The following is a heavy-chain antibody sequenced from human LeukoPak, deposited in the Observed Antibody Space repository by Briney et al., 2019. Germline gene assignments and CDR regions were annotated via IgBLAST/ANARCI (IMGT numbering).Heavy chain of an antibody. J-gene: IGHJ4*02. CDR3: AKVLSSDLFGSSSGVVFDY. D-gene: IGHD6-6*01. CDR1: GFTLSSYA. Sequence: PGGSLRLSCAASGFTLSSYAMSWVRQAPGKGLEWVSAISGSGGSTYYADSVKGRFTISRDNSKNTLYLQMNSLRAEDTAVYYCAKVLSSDLFGSSSGVVFDYWGQGTLVTVSS. CDR2: ISGSGGST. V-gene: IGHV3-23*01.